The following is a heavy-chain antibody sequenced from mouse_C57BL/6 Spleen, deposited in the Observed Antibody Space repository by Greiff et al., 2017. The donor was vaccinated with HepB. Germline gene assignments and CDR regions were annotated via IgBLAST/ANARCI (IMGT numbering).Heavy chain of an antibody. CDR2: IDPENGDT. Sequence: VQLQQSGAELVRPGASVKLSCTASGFNIKDDYMHWVKQRPEQGLEWIGWIDPENGDTEYASKFQGKATITANTSSNTAYLQLSSLTSEDTAVYYCTYLYYYGSRGYWGQGTTLTVSS. J-gene: IGHJ2*01. D-gene: IGHD1-1*01. CDR3: TYLYYYGSRGY. CDR1: GFNIKDDY. V-gene: IGHV14-4*01.